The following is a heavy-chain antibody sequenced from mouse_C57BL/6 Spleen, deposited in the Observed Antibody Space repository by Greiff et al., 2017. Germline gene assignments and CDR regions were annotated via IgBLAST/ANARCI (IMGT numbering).Heavy chain of an antibody. J-gene: IGHJ2*01. Sequence: QVQLQQPGAELVKPGASVKLSCKASGYTFTSYWMHWVKQRPGRGLEWIGRIDPNGGGTKYNEKFKSKATLTVDKPSSTAYMQLSSLTSEDSAVYYGARWDTTVVGNYFDYWGQGTTLTVSS. CDR3: ARWDTTVVGNYFDY. CDR1: GYTFTSYW. V-gene: IGHV1-72*01. D-gene: IGHD1-1*01. CDR2: IDPNGGGT.